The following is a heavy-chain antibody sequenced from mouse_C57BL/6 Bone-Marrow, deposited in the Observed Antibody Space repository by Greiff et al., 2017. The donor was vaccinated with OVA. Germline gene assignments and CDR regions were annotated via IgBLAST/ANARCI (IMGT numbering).Heavy chain of an antibody. CDR3: ARDDYDGWYFDV. Sequence: QVQLQQPGAELVKPGASVKLSCKASGYTFTSYWMHWVKQRPGQGLEWIGMIHPNSGSTNYNEKFKSKATLTVDKSSSTAYMQLSSLTSEDSAVYDGARDDYDGWYFDVWGTGTTVTVSS. CDR1: GYTFTSYW. J-gene: IGHJ1*03. D-gene: IGHD2-4*01. CDR2: IHPNSGST. V-gene: IGHV1-64*01.